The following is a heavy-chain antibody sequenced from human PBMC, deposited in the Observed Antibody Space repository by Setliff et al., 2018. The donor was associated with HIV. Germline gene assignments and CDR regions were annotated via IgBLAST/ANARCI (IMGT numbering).Heavy chain of an antibody. CDR1: GGTSSTHA. J-gene: IGHJ3*01. Sequence: SVKVSCKASGGTSSTHAINWVRQAPGQGLEWMGQIISILDITSYTQRLQGRVSITADKSTSTFYMELSDLTSADTAVYYCAGPRGDEAFDVWGQGTKVTVSS. CDR3: AGPRGDEAFDV. D-gene: IGHD3-10*01. V-gene: IGHV1-69*10. CDR2: IISILDIT.